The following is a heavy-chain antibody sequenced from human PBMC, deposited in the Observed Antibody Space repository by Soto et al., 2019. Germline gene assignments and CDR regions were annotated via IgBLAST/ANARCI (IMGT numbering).Heavy chain of an antibody. CDR1: GDTFTDYY. CDR2: VNPSGGHT. V-gene: IGHV1-46*01. J-gene: IGHJ4*02. D-gene: IGHD2-21*02. Sequence: QVQLVQSGAEVKKPGASVKVSCKASGDTFTDYYIHWVRQAPGQGLEWMGTVNPSGGHTTYAQHFLGRMTMTRDTSTSTLYMELTTLTSEDTAIYYCARGGHVVVVTAALDYWGQGTLVTVSS. CDR3: ARGGHVVVVTAALDY.